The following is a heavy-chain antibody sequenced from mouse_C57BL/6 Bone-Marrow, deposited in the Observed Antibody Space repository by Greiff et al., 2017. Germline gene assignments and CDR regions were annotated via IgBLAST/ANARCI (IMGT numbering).Heavy chain of an antibody. D-gene: IGHD1-1*01. CDR2: INPYNGDT. CDR3: ARGDYYYGSSHDY. J-gene: IGHJ2*01. V-gene: IGHV1-20*01. Sequence: EVQLQASGPELVKPGDSVKISCKASGYSFTGYFMNWVMQSHGKSLEWIGRINPYNGDTFYNQKFKGKATLTVDKSSSTAHMELRSLTSEDSAVYYCARGDYYYGSSHDYWGQGTTLTVSS. CDR1: GYSFTGYF.